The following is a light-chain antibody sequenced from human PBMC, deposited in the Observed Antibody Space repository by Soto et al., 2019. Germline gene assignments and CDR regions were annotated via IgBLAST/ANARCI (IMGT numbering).Light chain of an antibody. CDR1: HDITNY. CDR3: QKCSGPPPFT. CDR2: AAS. J-gene: IGKJ3*01. V-gene: IGKV1-27*01. Sequence: DIQMTQSPSSLSASVGDRVTITCRASHDITNYLAWYQQKPGKVPKLLIYAASTLQSGVPSRFSGSGSGTDFTLTISSPQPEDAATYFCQKCSGPPPFTFGPGTTVDIK.